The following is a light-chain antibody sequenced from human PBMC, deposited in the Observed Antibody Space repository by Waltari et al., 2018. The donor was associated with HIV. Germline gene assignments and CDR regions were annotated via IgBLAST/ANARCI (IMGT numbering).Light chain of an antibody. CDR3: QQCGRVPLT. J-gene: IGKJ4*01. Sequence: EIVLTQSPGTLSLSPGERATLSCRASQIITSKFFNWYQQKPGQAPRLVIFEVSKRATGIPDRFSGSGSGTEFTLTISRLEPEDFAVYYCQQCGRVPLTFGGGTKVEIK. V-gene: IGKV3-20*01. CDR1: QIITSKF. CDR2: EVS.